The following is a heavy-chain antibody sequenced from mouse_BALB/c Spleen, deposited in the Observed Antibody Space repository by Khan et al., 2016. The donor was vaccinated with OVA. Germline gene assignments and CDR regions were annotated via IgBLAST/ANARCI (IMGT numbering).Heavy chain of an antibody. CDR1: GYTFTDYS. D-gene: IGHD1-1*01. J-gene: IGHJ1*01. CDR2: INTETGEP. Sequence: QIQLVQSGPELKKPGETVKISYKASGYTFTDYSMHWVKQAPGKGLKWMGWINTETGEPTYADDFKGRFAFSLETSASTAYLQINNLKNEDTATXFWARENYYYGRWYFDVWGAGTTVTVSS. V-gene: IGHV9-2-1*01. CDR3: ARENYYYGRWYFDV.